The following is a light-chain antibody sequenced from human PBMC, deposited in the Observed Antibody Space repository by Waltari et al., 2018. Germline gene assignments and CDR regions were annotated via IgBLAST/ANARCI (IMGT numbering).Light chain of an antibody. V-gene: IGLV2-23*02. Sequence: QSALTQPASVSGSPEPSITISCPGTSSDVGSYNLVSWYQQHPGKAPKLMISEVNERPSGVSIRFSGSKSGNTASLTISGLQAEDEADYYCCSYAGSNTVLFGGGTKLTVL. CDR2: EVN. CDR1: SSDVGSYNL. CDR3: CSYAGSNTVL. J-gene: IGLJ2*01.